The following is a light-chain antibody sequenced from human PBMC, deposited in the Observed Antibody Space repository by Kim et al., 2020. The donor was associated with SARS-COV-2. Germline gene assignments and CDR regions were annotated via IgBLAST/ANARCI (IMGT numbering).Light chain of an antibody. CDR1: SSDVGAYNY. CDR3: SSYAGSNIVI. V-gene: IGLV2-11*01. CDR2: DVN. Sequence: QSALTQPRSVSGSPGQSVTISCTGTSSDVGAYNYVSWYHQHPGKAPKLMIYDVNRRPSGVPDRFSGSKSGNTASLTISGLLSEDEAEYYCSSYAGSNIVIFGGGNQLTVL. J-gene: IGLJ2*01.